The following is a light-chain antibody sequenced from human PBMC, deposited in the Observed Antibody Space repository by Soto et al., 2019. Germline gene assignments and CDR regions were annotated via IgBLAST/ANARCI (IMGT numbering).Light chain of an antibody. CDR3: QQLNSYPLFT. V-gene: IGKV1-9*01. CDR2: AAS. CDR1: QGISSY. J-gene: IGKJ3*01. Sequence: DIQLTQSPSFLSASVGDRVTITCRASQGISSYLAWYQQKPGKAPKLLIYAASTLQSGVPSRLSGSGSVIEFTPTISSRQPEDFATYYCQQLNSYPLFTFGPGTKVDIK.